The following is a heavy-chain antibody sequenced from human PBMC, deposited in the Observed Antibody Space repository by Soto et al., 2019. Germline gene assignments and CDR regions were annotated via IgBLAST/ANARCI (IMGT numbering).Heavy chain of an antibody. Sequence: ASVKVSCKASGYTFTSYDINWVRQATGQGLEWMGWMNPNSGNTGYAQKFQGRVTMTRNTSISTAYMELSSLRSEDTAVYYCWWGFGVVNDAFDIWGQGTMVTVSS. D-gene: IGHD3-3*01. CDR3: WWGFGVVNDAFDI. CDR1: GYTFTSYD. V-gene: IGHV1-8*01. J-gene: IGHJ3*02. CDR2: MNPNSGNT.